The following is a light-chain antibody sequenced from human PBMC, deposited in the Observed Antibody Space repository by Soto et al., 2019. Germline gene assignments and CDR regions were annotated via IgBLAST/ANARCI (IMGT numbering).Light chain of an antibody. Sequence: DIQMTQSPSSLSASVGDRVTITCRASPGSRNDLQWYQQKPGKAPKRLIYAASSLQSGVPSRFSGSGSGTEFTLTISNLQPEDFATYYCLQHDSYPLTFGGGTKVEIK. CDR1: PGSRND. J-gene: IGKJ4*01. CDR3: LQHDSYPLT. CDR2: AAS. V-gene: IGKV1-17*02.